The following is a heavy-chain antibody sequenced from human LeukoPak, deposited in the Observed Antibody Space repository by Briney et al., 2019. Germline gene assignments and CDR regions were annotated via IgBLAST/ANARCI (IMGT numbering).Heavy chain of an antibody. Sequence: SETLSLTCTVSGGSISSSSYYWGWIRQPPGKGLEWIGSIYYSGSTYYNPSLKSRVTISVDTSKNQFSLKLSSVTAADTAVYYCARRNYSGSHYVIDYWGQGTLVTVSS. D-gene: IGHD1-26*01. V-gene: IGHV4-39*01. CDR3: ARRNYSGSHYVIDY. CDR1: GGSISSSSYY. J-gene: IGHJ4*02. CDR2: IYYSGST.